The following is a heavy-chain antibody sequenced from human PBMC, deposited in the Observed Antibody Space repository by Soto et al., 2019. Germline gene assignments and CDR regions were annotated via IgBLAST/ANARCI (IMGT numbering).Heavy chain of an antibody. CDR1: GFTFSGSA. CDR3: TTQEGGYSGYDAPN. D-gene: IGHD5-12*01. CDR2: IRSKANSYAT. J-gene: IGHJ4*02. Sequence: HPGGSLRLSCAASGFTFSGSAMHWVRQASGKGLEWVGRIRSKANSYATAYAPSVKGRFTISRDDSKNTAYLHMNSLKTEDTAVYYCTTQEGGYSGYDAPNWGQGTLVTVSS. V-gene: IGHV3-73*01.